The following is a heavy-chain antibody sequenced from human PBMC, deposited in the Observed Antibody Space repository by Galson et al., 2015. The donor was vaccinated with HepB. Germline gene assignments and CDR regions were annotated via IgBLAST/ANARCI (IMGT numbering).Heavy chain of an antibody. Sequence: QSGAEVKKPGESLKISCKASGYTFTSHDINWVRQAPGQGLEWMVWMNPRSGNTGYAREFKGRVTVTGNTSISTAYMELSSLSSDDTAVYYCARGGGYYDDSGYHIDAFDIWGQGTMVSVSS. CDR1: GYTFTSHD. J-gene: IGHJ3*02. CDR3: ARGGGYYDDSGYHIDAFDI. CDR2: MNPRSGNT. V-gene: IGHV1-8*01. D-gene: IGHD3-22*01.